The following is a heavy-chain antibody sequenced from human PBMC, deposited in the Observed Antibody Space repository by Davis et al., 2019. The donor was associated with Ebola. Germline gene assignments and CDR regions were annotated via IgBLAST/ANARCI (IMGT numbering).Heavy chain of an antibody. V-gene: IGHV1-18*01. CDR3: ARDPNWFDP. CDR2: ISAYNGNT. CDR1: GYTFTSYG. Sequence: AASVKVSCKASGYTFTSYGISWVRQAPGQGLEWMGWISAYNGNTNYAQKLQGRVTITADKSASTAYMELSSLRSEDTAVYYCARDPNWFDPWGQGTLVTVSS. J-gene: IGHJ5*02.